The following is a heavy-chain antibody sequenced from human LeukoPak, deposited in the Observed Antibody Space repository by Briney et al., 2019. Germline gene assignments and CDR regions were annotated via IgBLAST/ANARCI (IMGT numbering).Heavy chain of an antibody. Sequence: PGGSLRLSCAASGFTFSYYWMSWVRQAPGKGLEWVANMNQDGSGKYYVDSVKGRFTISRDNAKNSLYLQMNSLRAEDTAVYYCARDSSGWHPLDYWGQGTLVTVSS. CDR1: GFTFSYYW. V-gene: IGHV3-7*01. CDR2: MNQDGSGK. CDR3: ARDSSGWHPLDY. J-gene: IGHJ4*02. D-gene: IGHD6-19*01.